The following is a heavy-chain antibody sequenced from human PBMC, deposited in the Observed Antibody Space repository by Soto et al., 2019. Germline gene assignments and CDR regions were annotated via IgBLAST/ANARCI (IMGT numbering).Heavy chain of an antibody. Sequence: QVQLVESGGGVVQPGRSLRLSCAASGFTFSSYGMHWVRQAPGKGLEWVAVISYDGSNKYYADSVKGRFTISRDNSKNTLYLQMNSLRAEDTAVYYCAKDQGGGKWYYYYGMDVWGQGTTVTVSS. CDR3: AKDQGGGKWYYYYGMDV. J-gene: IGHJ6*02. CDR2: ISYDGSNK. CDR1: GFTFSSYG. V-gene: IGHV3-30*18. D-gene: IGHD2-15*01.